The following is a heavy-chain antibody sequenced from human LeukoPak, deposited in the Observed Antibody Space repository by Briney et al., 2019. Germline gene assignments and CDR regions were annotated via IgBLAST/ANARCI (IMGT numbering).Heavy chain of an antibody. CDR2: MNPNSGNT. V-gene: IGHV1-8*03. Sequence: ASVKVSCKASGYTFTSYDINWVRQATGQGLEWMGWMNPNSGNTGYAQKFQGRVTITRNTSISTAYMELSSLRSEDTAVYYCARGAAGEDYVWGSYTLYYFGYWGQGTPVTVSS. D-gene: IGHD3-16*01. CDR3: ARGAAGEDYVWGSYTLYYFGY. CDR1: GYTFTSYD. J-gene: IGHJ4*02.